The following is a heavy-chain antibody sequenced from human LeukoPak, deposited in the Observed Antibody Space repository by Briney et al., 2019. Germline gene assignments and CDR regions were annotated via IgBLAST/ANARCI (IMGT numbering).Heavy chain of an antibody. Sequence: GGSLRLSCAASGFTFINYAMSWVRQAPGKGLEWVSAISGSGGSTYYADSVKGRFTISRDNSKNTLYLQMNSLRAEDTAVYYCAKFKRDSRYYYYYGMDVWGQGTTVTVSS. J-gene: IGHJ6*02. V-gene: IGHV3-23*01. CDR2: ISGSGGST. CDR3: AKFKRDSRYYYYYGMDV. D-gene: IGHD6-13*01. CDR1: GFTFINYA.